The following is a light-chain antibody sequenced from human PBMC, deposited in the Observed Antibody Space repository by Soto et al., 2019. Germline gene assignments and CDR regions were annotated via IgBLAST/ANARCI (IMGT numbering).Light chain of an antibody. CDR2: DAS. V-gene: IGKV3D-20*01. CDR3: QQYGSSPYT. CDR1: QSVSSSY. J-gene: IGKJ2*01. Sequence: IVLTQSPATLSLSPGERATLSCGASQSVSSSYLAWYQQKPGLAPRLLMYDASSRATGIPDRFSGSGSGTDFTLTISRLEPEDFAVYYCQQYGSSPYTFGHGTKLEIK.